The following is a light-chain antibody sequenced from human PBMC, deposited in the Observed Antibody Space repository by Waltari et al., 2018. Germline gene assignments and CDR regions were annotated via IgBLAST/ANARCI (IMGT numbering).Light chain of an antibody. V-gene: IGKV6-21*02. J-gene: IGKJ2*03. CDR3: HHSDSLPYS. CDR2: YAS. CDR1: HSIGGR. Sequence: EIVLTQSPEFQSVTLKEKVTITCRASHSIGGRLHWYQQKPDQSPKILIMYASQSISGVPSRFSGSGSGTDFTLTIDGLEADDAATYYCHHSDSLPYSFGQGTKLEIK.